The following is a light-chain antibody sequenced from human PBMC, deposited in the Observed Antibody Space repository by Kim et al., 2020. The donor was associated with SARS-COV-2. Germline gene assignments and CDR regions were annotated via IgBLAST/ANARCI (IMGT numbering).Light chain of an antibody. V-gene: IGKV2-30*01. J-gene: IGKJ4*01. CDR2: KVS. Sequence: DVMMTQSPLSLPVTLGQPASITCRSSQSLDYSDGNTYLNWFQQRPGQSPRRLIYKVSIRDSGVPDRFSGSGSGTDFTLKISRVEAEDVGVYYCMQGTHWPLTFGGGTKVDIK. CDR3: MQGTHWPLT. CDR1: QSLDYSDGNTY.